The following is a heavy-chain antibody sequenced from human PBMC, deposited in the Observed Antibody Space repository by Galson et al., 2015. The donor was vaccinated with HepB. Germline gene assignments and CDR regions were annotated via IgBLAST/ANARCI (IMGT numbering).Heavy chain of an antibody. J-gene: IGHJ4*02. CDR2: IIPVFNLS. D-gene: IGHD4-11*01. CDR1: GGSFSIFY. CDR3: ARVGGTVTSLRFVY. V-gene: IGHV1-69*13. Sequence: SVKVSCKASGGSFSIFYITWVRQAPGQGLEWVGGIIPVFNLSRYAQKFQGRVTITADEATSTAYMELSSLRSDDTAVYYCARVGGTVTSLRFVYWGQGTLVTVSS.